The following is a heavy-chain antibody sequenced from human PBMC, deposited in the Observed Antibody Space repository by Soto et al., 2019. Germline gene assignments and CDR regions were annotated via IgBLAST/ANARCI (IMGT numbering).Heavy chain of an antibody. CDR1: GFTFTSSA. J-gene: IGHJ4*02. V-gene: IGHV1-58*01. D-gene: IGHD1-26*01. Sequence: SVKVSCKASGFTFTSSAVQWVRQARGQRLEWIGWIVVGSGNTNYAQKFQERVTITRDMSTSTAYMELSSLRSEDTAVYYCAAITQWELLSSWLDYWGQGTLVTVSS. CDR3: AAITQWELLSSWLDY. CDR2: IVVGSGNT.